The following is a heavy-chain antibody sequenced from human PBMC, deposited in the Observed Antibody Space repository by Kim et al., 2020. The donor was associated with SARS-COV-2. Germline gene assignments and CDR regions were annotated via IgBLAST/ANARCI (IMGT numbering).Heavy chain of an antibody. CDR2: IYSGGST. CDR3: ARDRRQAVTTGGYYYYYMDV. D-gene: IGHD4-17*01. V-gene: IGHV3-53*01. Sequence: GGSLRLSCAASGFTVSSNYMSWVRQAPGKGLEWVSVIYSGGSTYYADSVKGRFTISRDNSKNTLYLQMNSLRAEDTAVYYCARDRRQAVTTGGYYYYYMDVWGKGTTVTVSS. CDR1: GFTVSSNY. J-gene: IGHJ6*03.